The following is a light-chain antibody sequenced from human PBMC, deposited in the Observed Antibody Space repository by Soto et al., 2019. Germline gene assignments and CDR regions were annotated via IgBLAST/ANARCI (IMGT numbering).Light chain of an antibody. CDR2: KAS. Sequence: DIQMTQSPSTLSASVGDRVTITCRASQSISTWLAWYQQKPGKAPKLLIYKASSLEGGVPSRFSGSGSGTEFTLTISSLQPDDFATYYCQRYNTYSRTFGQGTKLEIK. V-gene: IGKV1-5*03. J-gene: IGKJ2*01. CDR3: QRYNTYSRT. CDR1: QSISTW.